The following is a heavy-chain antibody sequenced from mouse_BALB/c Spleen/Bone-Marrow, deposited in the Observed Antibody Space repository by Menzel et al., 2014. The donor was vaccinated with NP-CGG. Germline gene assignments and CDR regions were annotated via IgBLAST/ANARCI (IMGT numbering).Heavy chain of an antibody. CDR1: GYAFTNYW. J-gene: IGHJ2*01. CDR2: IYPGSGNT. V-gene: IGHV1-63*01. Sequence: ESGAELVRPGTSVKISCKASGYAFTNYWLGWVKQRPGHGLEWIGDIYPGSGNTYYNEKFKGKFTLTADKSSSTAYMQLSSLTSEDSAVYFCARRRSLDYWGQGTTLTVSS. CDR3: ARRRSLDY.